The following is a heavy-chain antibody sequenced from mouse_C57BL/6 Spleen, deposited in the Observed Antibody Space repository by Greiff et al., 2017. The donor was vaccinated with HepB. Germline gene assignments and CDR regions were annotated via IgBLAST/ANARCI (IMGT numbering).Heavy chain of an antibody. CDR2: INYDGSST. CDR1: GFTFSDYY. V-gene: IGHV5-16*01. CDR3: ARGHSRGYYAMDY. Sequence: EVKLMESEGGLVQPGSSMKLSCTASGFTFSDYYMAWVRQVPEKGLEWVANINYDGSSTYYLDSLKSRFIISRDNAKNILYLQMSSLKSEDTATYYCARGHSRGYYAMDYWGQGTSVTVSS. D-gene: IGHD3-1*01. J-gene: IGHJ4*01.